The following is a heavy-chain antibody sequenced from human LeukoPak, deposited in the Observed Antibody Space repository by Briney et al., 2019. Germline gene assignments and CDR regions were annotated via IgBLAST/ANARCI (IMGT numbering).Heavy chain of an antibody. D-gene: IGHD4-17*01. CDR3: AREALLDDYGDYRPFAY. J-gene: IGHJ4*02. Sequence: PSQALSLTCTVSGGSISSGDYYWSWIRQPPGKGLEWLGYIHYSGSTFYNPSLKTRVPISVDTPKTQFSLKLSSVTAAATAVSYCAREALLDDYGDYRPFAYWGQGTLVTVSS. V-gene: IGHV4-30-4*08. CDR1: GGSISSGDYY. CDR2: IHYSGST.